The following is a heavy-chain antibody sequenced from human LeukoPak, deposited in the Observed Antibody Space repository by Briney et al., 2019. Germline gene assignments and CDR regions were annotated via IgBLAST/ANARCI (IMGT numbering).Heavy chain of an antibody. CDR2: ISWNSGSI. J-gene: IGHJ3*02. Sequence: GRPLRLSCAASGFTFDDYAMHWVRQAPGKGLEWVSGISWNSGSIGYADSVKGRFAISRDNAKNSLYLQMNSLRAEDTALYYCAKGSQYSSGWSGAFDIWGQGTMVTVSS. V-gene: IGHV3-9*01. CDR3: AKGSQYSSGWSGAFDI. D-gene: IGHD6-19*01. CDR1: GFTFDDYA.